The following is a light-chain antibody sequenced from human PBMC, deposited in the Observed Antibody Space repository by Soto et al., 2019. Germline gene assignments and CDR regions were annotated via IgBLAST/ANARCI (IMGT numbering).Light chain of an antibody. CDR2: DVR. Sequence: QSVLTQPASVSGSPGQSITISCTGTSSDVGAYNFVSWYQHHPGKAPKLIIFDVRDRPSGVSSRFSGSKSGNTASLTISGLQAADEADYYCTSYTGRNTPVVFGGGTQLTVL. V-gene: IGLV2-14*03. CDR1: SSDVGAYNF. J-gene: IGLJ2*01. CDR3: TSYTGRNTPVV.